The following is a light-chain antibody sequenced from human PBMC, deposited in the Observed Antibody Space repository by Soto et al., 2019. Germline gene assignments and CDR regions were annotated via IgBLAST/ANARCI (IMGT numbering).Light chain of an antibody. V-gene: IGKV1-5*01. J-gene: IGKJ2*01. Sequence: DIQMTQSPSTLSASVGDRVTITCRASQSISSWLAWYQQKPGKAPKLLIYDASSLESGVPSRFSGSGSGTEFTLTISSLQPDDFATYYFQQYNSYSWVTFGQGTKLEIK. CDR1: QSISSW. CDR2: DAS. CDR3: QQYNSYSWVT.